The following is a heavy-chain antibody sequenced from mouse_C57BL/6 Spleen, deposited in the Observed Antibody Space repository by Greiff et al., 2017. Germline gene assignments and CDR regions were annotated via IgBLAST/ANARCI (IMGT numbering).Heavy chain of an antibody. Sequence: LVESVAELVRPGASVKLSCTASGFNIKNTYMHWVKQRPEQGLEWIGRIDPANGNTKYAPKFQGKATITADTSSNTAYLQLSSLTSEDTAIYYCARIPAYYYGSSSGFDYWGQGTTRTVSS. CDR3: ARIPAYYYGSSSGFDY. CDR2: IDPANGNT. V-gene: IGHV14-3*01. CDR1: GFNIKNTY. J-gene: IGHJ2*01. D-gene: IGHD1-1*01.